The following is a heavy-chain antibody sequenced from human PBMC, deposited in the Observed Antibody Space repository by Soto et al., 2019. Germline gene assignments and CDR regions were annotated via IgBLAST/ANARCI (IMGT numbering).Heavy chain of an antibody. CDR3: AKDCSRGPSVLRGFDL. V-gene: IGHV3-30*18. CDR2: ISHDGSRK. CDR1: GFTFSSYG. J-gene: IGHJ3*01. D-gene: IGHD3-3*01. Sequence: QVQLVESGGSVVQPGTSLRLSCAASGFTFSSYGIHWVRQAPGKGLEWVALISHDGSRKEYAESQKGRFTISWDNSKNTVYLQMNSLRFEDTAVYFCAKDCSRGPSVLRGFDLWGQGTVVTVSS.